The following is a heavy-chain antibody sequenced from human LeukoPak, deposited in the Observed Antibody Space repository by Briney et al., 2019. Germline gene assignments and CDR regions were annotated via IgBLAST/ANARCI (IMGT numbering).Heavy chain of an antibody. J-gene: IGHJ5*02. CDR1: GGSISSSSHY. V-gene: IGHV4-39*01. CDR2: IYYSGST. Sequence: SETLSLTCTVSGGSISSSSHYWGWIRQPPGKGLEWIGSIYYSGSTYYNPSLKSRVTISVDTSKNQFSLKLSSVTAADTAVYYCARLYLSYGSGSYFGPWGQGTLVTVST. D-gene: IGHD3-10*01. CDR3: ARLYLSYGSGSYFGP.